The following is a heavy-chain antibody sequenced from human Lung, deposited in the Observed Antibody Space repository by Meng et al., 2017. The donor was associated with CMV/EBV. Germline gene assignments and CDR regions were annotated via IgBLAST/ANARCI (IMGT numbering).Heavy chain of an antibody. CDR2: IRHDGTNK. Sequence: GGSXRLXCAVSGFRFDDYGMHWVRQTPGKGLEWVAFIRHDGTNKFYGDSVKGRFTISRDNSKNTEYLQMNSLRPEETAVYYCAKDLLLFGGPNAYFDQLGQGXLVTVSS. V-gene: IGHV3-30*02. J-gene: IGHJ4*02. CDR3: AKDLLLFGGPNAYFDQ. D-gene: IGHD3-16*01. CDR1: GFRFDDYG.